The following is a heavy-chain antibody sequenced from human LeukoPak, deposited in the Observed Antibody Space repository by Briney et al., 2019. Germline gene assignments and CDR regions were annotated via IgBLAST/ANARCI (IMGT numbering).Heavy chain of an antibody. J-gene: IGHJ6*03. CDR2: INHSGST. CDR1: GGSFSGYY. Sequence: SETLSLTCAVYGGSFSGYYWSWIRQPPGKGLEWIGEINHSGSTNYNPSLKSRDTISVDTSKNQFSLKLSSVTAADTAVYYCARSGFLAARRGFYYYYCMDVWGKGTTVTVSS. V-gene: IGHV4-34*01. D-gene: IGHD6-6*01. CDR3: ARSGFLAARRGFYYYYCMDV.